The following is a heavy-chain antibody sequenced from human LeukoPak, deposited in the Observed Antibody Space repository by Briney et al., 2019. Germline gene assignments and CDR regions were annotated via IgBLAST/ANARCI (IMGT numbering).Heavy chain of an antibody. CDR2: ILSDHTT. Sequence: GGSLRLSCAASGFTVRGNYMSWVRQAPGKGLEWVSIILSDHTTHYADSVKGRFTFSRDDSKNSLHLQMNRLRVEDTAVYYCARGLLESQFDHWGQGTLVTVSS. CDR1: GFTVRGNY. V-gene: IGHV3-53*01. D-gene: IGHD3-10*01. CDR3: ARGLLESQFDH. J-gene: IGHJ4*02.